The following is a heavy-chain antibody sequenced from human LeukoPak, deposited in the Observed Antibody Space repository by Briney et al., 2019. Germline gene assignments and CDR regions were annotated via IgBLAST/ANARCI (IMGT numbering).Heavy chain of an antibody. Sequence: GGSLRLSCAASGFTFSAYSINWLRQAPEKGLEWVSYIGSSSSPIYYADSVKGRFTISRDNAKNSLYLQMDSLRAEDTAVYYCARDQAYSFDYWGQGTLVTVSS. CDR1: GFTFSAYS. CDR2: IGSSSSPI. V-gene: IGHV3-48*01. CDR3: ARDQAYSFDY. J-gene: IGHJ4*02. D-gene: IGHD4-11*01.